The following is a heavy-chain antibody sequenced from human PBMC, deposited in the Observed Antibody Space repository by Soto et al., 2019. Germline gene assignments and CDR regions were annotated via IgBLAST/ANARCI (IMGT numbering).Heavy chain of an antibody. CDR2: IKWDASEK. CDR1: GFTFGSYW. CDR3: ARYSGYGSRASVNHYLDY. J-gene: IGHJ4*01. D-gene: IGHD3-10*01. Sequence: EVQLEESGGGLVQPGGSLRLSCAASGFTFGSYWMSWVRQAPGKGPEWLATIKWDASEKKYVDSVKGRFTTSRDNAKNAPYLQMDSLRAEDTAVYYCARYSGYGSRASVNHYLDYWGQGTLVTVSS. V-gene: IGHV3-7*01.